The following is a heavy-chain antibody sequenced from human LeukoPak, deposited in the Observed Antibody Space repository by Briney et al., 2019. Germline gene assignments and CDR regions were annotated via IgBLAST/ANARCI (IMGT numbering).Heavy chain of an antibody. CDR1: GGSISNYY. Sequence: SETLSLTCTVSGGSISNYYWSWIRQPPGKGLEWIGYIYYSGSTNYNPSLKSRVTISVDKSKNQFSLKLSSVTAADTAVYYCASGTSITMIVDYWGQGTLVTVSS. CDR2: IYYSGST. CDR3: ASGTSITMIVDY. J-gene: IGHJ4*02. D-gene: IGHD3-22*01. V-gene: IGHV4-59*12.